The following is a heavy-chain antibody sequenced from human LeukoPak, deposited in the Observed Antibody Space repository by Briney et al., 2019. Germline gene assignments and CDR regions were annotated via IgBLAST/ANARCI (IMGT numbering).Heavy chain of an antibody. V-gene: IGHV1-69*05. D-gene: IGHD5-24*01. CDR2: IIPIFGTA. Sequence: GASVKVSCKASGGTFSSYAISWVRQAPGQGLEWMGGIIPIFGTANYAQKFQGRVTITTDESTSTAYMELSSLRSEDTAVYYCAMGAGGRWLQYRKYYFDYWGQGTLVTVSS. J-gene: IGHJ4*02. CDR3: AMGAGGRWLQYRKYYFDY. CDR1: GGTFSSYA.